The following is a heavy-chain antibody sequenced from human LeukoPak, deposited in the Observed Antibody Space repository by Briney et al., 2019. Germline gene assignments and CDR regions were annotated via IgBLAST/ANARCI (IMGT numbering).Heavy chain of an antibody. CDR1: GFTFRNAW. J-gene: IGHJ4*02. Sequence: GGSLRLSCGASGFTFRNAWMSWVRQAPGKGLEWVSAISGSGGSTYYADSVKGRFTSSRDNSKNTLYLQMNSLRAEDTAIYYCAKEDYGGNSDYWGQGTLVTVSS. D-gene: IGHD4-23*01. CDR2: ISGSGGST. CDR3: AKEDYGGNSDY. V-gene: IGHV3-23*01.